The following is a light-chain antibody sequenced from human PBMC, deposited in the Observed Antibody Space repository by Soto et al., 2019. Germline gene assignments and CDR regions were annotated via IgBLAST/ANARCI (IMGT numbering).Light chain of an antibody. CDR1: QSVSSSY. CDR2: GAS. V-gene: IGKV3-20*01. Sequence: EIVLTQSPGTLSLSPGERATLSCRASQSVSSSYLAWYQRKPGQAPRILIYGASSRATGIPDRFSGSGSGTDFNLTSRRLAPEDFALYYCQQYGSSPRYTFGQGTKLEIK. J-gene: IGKJ2*01. CDR3: QQYGSSPRYT.